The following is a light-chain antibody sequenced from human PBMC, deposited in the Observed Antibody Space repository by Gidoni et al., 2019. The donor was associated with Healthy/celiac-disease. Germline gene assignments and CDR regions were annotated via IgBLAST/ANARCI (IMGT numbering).Light chain of an antibody. Sequence: VLKQSPGTLSLSTGERATLSCRASQSVSGSYLAWYQQKPGQAPRLLIYGAASRATGSPDRFSGSGAGTDFTLTISRLEAEDVAVYYCQQYGSSPWTFGQGTKVEIK. CDR1: QSVSGSY. V-gene: IGKV3-20*01. J-gene: IGKJ1*01. CDR2: GAA. CDR3: QQYGSSPWT.